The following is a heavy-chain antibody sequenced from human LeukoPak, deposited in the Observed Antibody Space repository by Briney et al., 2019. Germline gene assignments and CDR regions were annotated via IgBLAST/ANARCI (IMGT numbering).Heavy chain of an antibody. CDR1: GFTFNNYA. CDR2: LSGGSSVT. Sequence: PGGSLRLSCVASGFTFNNYAMSWVRQTPGKGLEWVSILSGGSSVTYHADSVKGRFTISRGNSKNTLYLQMSGLRDEDTAVYYCAKDRDTTSARADSAFDYWGQGTLVTVSS. D-gene: IGHD5-18*01. V-gene: IGHV3-23*01. CDR3: AKDRDTTSARADSAFDY. J-gene: IGHJ4*02.